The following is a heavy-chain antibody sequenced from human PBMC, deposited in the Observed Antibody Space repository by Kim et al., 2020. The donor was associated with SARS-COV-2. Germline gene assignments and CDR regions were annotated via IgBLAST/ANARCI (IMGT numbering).Heavy chain of an antibody. J-gene: IGHJ4*02. CDR2: ISKDGSNK. CDR1: GFTFSTYG. D-gene: IGHD3-16*01. Sequence: GGSLRLSCAASGFTFSTYGMHWVRQAPGKGPEWVAVISKDGSNKYYADSVKGRFTISRDNSKNTLLLTMDSLRPEDTAVYHCAKGVXTSGPLCAYDCYLXXWGQGXXVTVSS. V-gene: IGHV3-30*18. CDR3: AKGVXTSGPLCAYDCYLXX.